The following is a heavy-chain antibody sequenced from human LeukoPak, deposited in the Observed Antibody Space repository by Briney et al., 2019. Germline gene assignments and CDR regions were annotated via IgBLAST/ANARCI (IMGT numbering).Heavy chain of an antibody. D-gene: IGHD2-2*01. V-gene: IGHV3-30*02. J-gene: IGHJ3*02. CDR1: GFTFSNYG. CDR2: IRYDGSYK. CDR3: AKNEAPAATMDAFDI. Sequence: PGGSLRLSCAASGFTFSNYGMHWVRQAPGKGLEWVAFIRYDGSYKNYADSVKGRFTISRDNSKNTLYLQMNSLRGEDTAVYYCAKNEAPAATMDAFDIWGQGTMVTVSS.